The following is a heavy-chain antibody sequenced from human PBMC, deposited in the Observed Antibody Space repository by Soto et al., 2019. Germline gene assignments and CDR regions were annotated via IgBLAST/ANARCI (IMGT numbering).Heavy chain of an antibody. D-gene: IGHD3-10*01. V-gene: IGHV4-34*01. Sequence: SETLSLTCAVYGGSFSDYYWSWIRQPPGKGPEWIGEINHSGSTNYNPSLKSRLTISVDTSKNQLSLKLTSVTAADTAVYYCARGPYYYGTTTGYYPAFWYFDHWGQGSLVTVSS. J-gene: IGHJ4*02. CDR3: ARGPYYYGTTTGYYPAFWYFDH. CDR2: INHSGST. CDR1: GGSFSDYY.